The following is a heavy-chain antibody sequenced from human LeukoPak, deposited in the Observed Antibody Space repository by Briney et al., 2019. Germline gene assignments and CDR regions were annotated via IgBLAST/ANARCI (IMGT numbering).Heavy chain of an antibody. CDR3: ARVNGGWYSGVDY. V-gene: IGHV3-11*01. J-gene: IGHJ4*02. Sequence: TGGSLRLSCAASGFTFSDYYMSWIRQAPGKGLEWVSYISISGSTLYSADSVKGPFPISRENAKNSLYLQMNSLRAEDTAVYYCARVNGGWYSGVDYWGQGTLVPVSS. CDR1: GFTFSDYY. D-gene: IGHD6-19*01. CDR2: ISISGSTL.